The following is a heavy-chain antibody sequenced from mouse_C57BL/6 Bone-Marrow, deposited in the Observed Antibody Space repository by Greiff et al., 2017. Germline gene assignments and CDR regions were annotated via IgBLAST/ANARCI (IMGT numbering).Heavy chain of an antibody. CDR2: ISDGGSYT. Sequence: EVQVVESGGGLVKPGGSLKLSCAASGFTFSRYAMSWVRQTPAKRLEWVATISDGGSYTYYPDNVKGRFTISRDNAKNNLYLQMSHLKSEDTAMYYCARDPSMITMGAYYAMDYWGQGTSVTVSS. J-gene: IGHJ4*01. D-gene: IGHD2-4*01. V-gene: IGHV5-4*01. CDR1: GFTFSRYA. CDR3: ARDPSMITMGAYYAMDY.